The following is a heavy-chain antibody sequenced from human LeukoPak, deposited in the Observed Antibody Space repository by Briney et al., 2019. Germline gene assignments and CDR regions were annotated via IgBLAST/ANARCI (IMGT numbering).Heavy chain of an antibody. CDR1: GFTFSSYS. J-gene: IGHJ4*02. D-gene: IGHD1-1*01. V-gene: IGHV3-21*01. CDR2: ITSGSSYI. CDR3: ATGTTSGSYYFAY. Sequence: GGSLRLSCAASGFTFSSYSMNWVRQAPGKGLEWVSSITSGSSYIYYTDSVKGRFTISRDNAKNSPYLQMNSLRAEDTAVYYCATGTTSGSYYFAYWGQGTLVTVSS.